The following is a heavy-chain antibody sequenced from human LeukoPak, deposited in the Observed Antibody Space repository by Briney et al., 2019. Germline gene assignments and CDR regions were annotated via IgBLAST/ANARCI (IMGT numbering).Heavy chain of an antibody. D-gene: IGHD1-26*01. V-gene: IGHV4-34*01. CDR2: INHSGST. CDR3: AGETAWELPNRIDY. CDR1: GGPFSGYY. Sequence: SETLSLTCAVYGGPFSGYYWSWIRQPPGKGLEWIGEINHSGSTNYNPSLKSRVTISVDTSKNQFSLKLSSVTAADTAVYYCAGETAWELPNRIDYWGQGTLVTVSS. J-gene: IGHJ4*02.